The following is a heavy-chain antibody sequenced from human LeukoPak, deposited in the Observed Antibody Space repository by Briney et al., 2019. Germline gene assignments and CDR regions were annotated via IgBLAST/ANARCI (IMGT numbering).Heavy chain of an antibody. J-gene: IGHJ4*02. Sequence: PGGSLRLSCAASGFTFSSFAMHWVRQAPGKGLEYVSAISSNGGSTYYANSVKGRFTISRDNSKNTLYLQMGSLRAEDMAVYYCARSSYGSGDYWGQGTLVTVSS. CDR1: GFTFSSFA. CDR3: ARSSYGSGDY. V-gene: IGHV3-64*01. CDR2: ISSNGGST. D-gene: IGHD3-10*01.